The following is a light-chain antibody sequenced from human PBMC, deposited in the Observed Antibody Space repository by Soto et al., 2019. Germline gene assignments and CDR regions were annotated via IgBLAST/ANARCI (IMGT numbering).Light chain of an antibody. CDR2: TTS. V-gene: IGKV1D-12*01. J-gene: IGKJ4*01. CDR1: QGINNW. Sequence: DIQMTQSPSSVSASVGDRVTITCRASQGINNWLAWYQQKPGKAPKLLIFTTSSLQSGVPSRFSGCVSGTDFTLTISSLQPKDFATYYCQQANSFPLTFGGGTKVEIK. CDR3: QQANSFPLT.